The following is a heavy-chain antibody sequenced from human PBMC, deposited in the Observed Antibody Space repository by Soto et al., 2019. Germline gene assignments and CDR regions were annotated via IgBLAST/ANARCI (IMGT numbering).Heavy chain of an antibody. CDR1: GFTFSSYG. V-gene: IGHV3-30*18. CDR2: ISYDGSNK. Sequence: QVQLVESGGGVVQPGRSLRLSCAASGFTFSSYGMHWVRQAPGKGLEWVAVISYDGSNKYYADSVKGRFTISRDNSKNTLYLQMNSLRAEDTAVYYCAKGLQGGNPLREYYYYYYGMDVWGQGTTVTVSS. J-gene: IGHJ6*02. D-gene: IGHD2-15*01. CDR3: AKGLQGGNPLREYYYYYYGMDV.